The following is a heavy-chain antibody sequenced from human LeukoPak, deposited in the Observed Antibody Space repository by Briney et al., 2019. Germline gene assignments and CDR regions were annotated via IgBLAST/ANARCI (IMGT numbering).Heavy chain of an antibody. CDR1: GGSISGYH. CDR2: INYTGST. J-gene: IGHJ4*02. V-gene: IGHV4-59*01. Sequence: SETLSLTCTVSGGSISGYHWSWIRQPPGKGLEWIADINYTGSTGYNPSLKSRVTISIDTSKNQFSLKLTSVTAADTAVYYCASVLYCGADCYSGRYFFDYWGQGTLVTVSS. CDR3: ASVLYCGADCYSGRYFFDY. D-gene: IGHD2-21*02.